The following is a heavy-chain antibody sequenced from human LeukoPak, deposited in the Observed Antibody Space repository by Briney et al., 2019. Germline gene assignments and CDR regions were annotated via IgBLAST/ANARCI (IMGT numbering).Heavy chain of an antibody. V-gene: IGHV3-30*18. D-gene: IGHD3-22*01. CDR3: AKVLRAYDSSGYLDY. J-gene: IGHJ4*02. Sequence: GTSLRLSCAASGFTFSTFGMHWVRQAPGKGLEWVALISYDGSSKYYGDSVKGRFTISRDNSKNTLYLQMNSLRAEDTAVYYCAKVLRAYDSSGYLDYWGQGTLVTVSS. CDR1: GFTFSTFG. CDR2: ISYDGSSK.